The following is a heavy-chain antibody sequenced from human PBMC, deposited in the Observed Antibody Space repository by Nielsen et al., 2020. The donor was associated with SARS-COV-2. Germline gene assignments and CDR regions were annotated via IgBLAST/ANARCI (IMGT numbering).Heavy chain of an antibody. CDR3: ASHRRGYSEDYGMDV. J-gene: IGHJ6*02. CDR1: GGSISSSNW. V-gene: IGHV4-4*02. CDR2: IYHSGST. D-gene: IGHD5-18*01. Sequence: SETLSLTCAVSGGSISSSNWWSWVRQPPGKGLEWIGEIYHSGSTNYNPSLKSRVTISVDTSKNQFSLKLSSVTAADTAVYYCASHRRGYSEDYGMDVWGQGTTVTVSS.